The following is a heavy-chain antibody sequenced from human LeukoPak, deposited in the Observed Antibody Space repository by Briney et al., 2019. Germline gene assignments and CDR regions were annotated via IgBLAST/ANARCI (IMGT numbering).Heavy chain of an antibody. D-gene: IGHD2-2*02. CDR3: ARDEGATGWYTFDY. CDR1: GDSVSINNGA. V-gene: IGHV6-1*01. J-gene: IGHJ4*02. Sequence: SQTPSLTCDLSGDSVSINNGAWNWTRQSPSRGLEWVGSTFYGSNWYYDYATSLQGRISISQDTSRNQFSLHLSSVTPEDTAIYYCARDEGATGWYTFDYWGQGSLVTVSS. CDR2: TFYGSNWYY.